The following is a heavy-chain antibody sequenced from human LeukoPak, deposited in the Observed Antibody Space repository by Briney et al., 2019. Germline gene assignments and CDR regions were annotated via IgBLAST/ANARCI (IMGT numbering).Heavy chain of an antibody. J-gene: IGHJ4*02. CDR1: GFTFSSYG. V-gene: IGHV3-33*01. Sequence: GGSLRLSCAASGFTFSSYGMHWVRQAPGKGLEWVAVIWYDGSNKYYADSVKGRFTISGDNSKNTLYLQMNSLRAEDTAVYYCARETDHQTYYYDSSGYYPPLDYWGQGTLVTVSS. D-gene: IGHD3-22*01. CDR2: IWYDGSNK. CDR3: ARETDHQTYYYDSSGYYPPLDY.